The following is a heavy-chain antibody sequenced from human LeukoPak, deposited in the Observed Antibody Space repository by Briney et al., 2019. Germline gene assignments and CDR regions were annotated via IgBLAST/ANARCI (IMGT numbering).Heavy chain of an antibody. CDR2: INHSGST. Sequence: SETLSLTCAVYGGSFSGYYWSWIRQPPGKGLEWIGEINHSGSTNYNPSLKGRVTISVDTSKNQFSLKLSSVTAADTAVYYCARGRGRENYDILTGYSYSLPFDYWGQGTLVTVSS. J-gene: IGHJ4*02. V-gene: IGHV4-34*01. D-gene: IGHD3-9*01. CDR1: GGSFSGYY. CDR3: ARGRGRENYDILTGYSYSLPFDY.